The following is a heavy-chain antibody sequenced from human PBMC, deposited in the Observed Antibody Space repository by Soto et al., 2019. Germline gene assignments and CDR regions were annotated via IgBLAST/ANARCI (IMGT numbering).Heavy chain of an antibody. Sequence: PGVSLRLSCSASGFIVSSNYMSWVRQAPGKGLEWVSVIYSGGSANYADSVKGRFTISRDNSKNTVYLQMNSLRAEDTAVYYCVRDDYGLDVWGHGTAVTLSS. CDR2: IYSGGSA. CDR3: VRDDYGLDV. CDR1: GFIVSSNY. J-gene: IGHJ6*02. V-gene: IGHV3-53*01.